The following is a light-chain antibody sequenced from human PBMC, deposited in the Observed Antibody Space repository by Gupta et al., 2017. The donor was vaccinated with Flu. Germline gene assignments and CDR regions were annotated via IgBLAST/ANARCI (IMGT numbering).Light chain of an antibody. CDR2: DNN. CDR3: GTWDSTQSNPGV. Sequence: QSVWSHPPSVSAAPEQKVTISCTGTRSDVGKNYVTWYQQLPGTAPKVLIYDNNKRPSGSPDRFSGSNSATSATLGITGLQTGEEADYYCGTWDSTQSNPGVFGGGTKLTVL. CDR1: RSDVGKNY. J-gene: IGLJ3*02. V-gene: IGLV1-51*01.